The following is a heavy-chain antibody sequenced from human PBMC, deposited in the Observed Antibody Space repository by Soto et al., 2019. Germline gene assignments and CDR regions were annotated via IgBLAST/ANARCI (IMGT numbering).Heavy chain of an antibody. V-gene: IGHV1-69*02. CDR2: IIPILGIA. D-gene: IGHD5-12*01. Sequence: QVRLVQSGAEVKKPGSSVKVSCKASGGTFSSYTISWVRQAPGQGLEWMGRIIPILGIANYAQKFQGRVTITADKSTSTAYMELSSLRSEDTAVYYCARRDGYNRGGFDYWGQGTLVTVSS. CDR1: GGTFSSYT. J-gene: IGHJ4*02. CDR3: ARRDGYNRGGFDY.